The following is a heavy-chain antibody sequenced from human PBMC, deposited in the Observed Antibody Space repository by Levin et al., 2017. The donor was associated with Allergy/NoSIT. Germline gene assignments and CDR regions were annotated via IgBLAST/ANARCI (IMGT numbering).Heavy chain of an antibody. CDR3: AKDREDTAMVFYYYYGMDV. J-gene: IGHJ6*02. CDR2: ISYDGSNK. Sequence: GESLKISCAASGFTFSSYGMHWVRQAPGKGLEWVAVISYDGSNKYYADSVKGRFTISRDNSKNTLYLQMNSLRAEDTAVYYCAKDREDTAMVFYYYYGMDVWGQGTTVTVSS. CDR1: GFTFSSYG. V-gene: IGHV3-30*18. D-gene: IGHD5-18*01.